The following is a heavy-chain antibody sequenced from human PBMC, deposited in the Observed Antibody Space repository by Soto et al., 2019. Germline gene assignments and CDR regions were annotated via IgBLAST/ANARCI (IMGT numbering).Heavy chain of an antibody. Sequence: QITLKEAGPTLVKPTQTLPLTCTFSGFSLSTREVGVGWIRQPPGKALEWLALIYWDDDKRYSPSLKSRLTITKDTSKNQVVLRMTNMDPVDTATYYCAHRFDWYYFDYWGQGTLVTVSS. CDR1: GFSLSTREVG. CDR2: IYWDDDK. D-gene: IGHD3-9*01. J-gene: IGHJ4*02. V-gene: IGHV2-5*02. CDR3: AHRFDWYYFDY.